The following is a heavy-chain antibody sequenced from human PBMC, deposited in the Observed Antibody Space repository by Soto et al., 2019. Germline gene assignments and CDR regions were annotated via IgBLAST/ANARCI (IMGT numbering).Heavy chain of an antibody. J-gene: IGHJ4*02. Sequence: PGGSMRLSCAASGFTFSNAGMNWVRQAPGKGLEWVGRIKSKTDGGTIDYAAPVKGRFTISRDVSKNTLYLQMNSLKIEDTAVYYCTSTYYFDYWGQGTLVTVSS. CDR1: GFTFSNAG. CDR2: IKSKTDGGTI. D-gene: IGHD4-4*01. V-gene: IGHV3-15*07. CDR3: TSTYYFDY.